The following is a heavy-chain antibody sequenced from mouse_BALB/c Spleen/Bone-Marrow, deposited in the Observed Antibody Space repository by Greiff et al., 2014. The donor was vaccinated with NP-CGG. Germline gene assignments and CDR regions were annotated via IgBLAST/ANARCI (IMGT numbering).Heavy chain of an antibody. Sequence: VQLQQSGPGLVAPSQSLSITCTVSGFSLTSNGVSWVRQPPGKGLEWLGVIWGDGSTKYHSALISRLSISKDNSKSRVFLKLNRLHTDAPATYYWTQADVGYCMDCWGQGSFVTVS. CDR1: GFSLTSNG. D-gene: IGHD2-3*01. CDR2: IWGDGST. V-gene: IGHV2-3*01. CDR3: TQADVGYCMDC. J-gene: IGHJ4*01.